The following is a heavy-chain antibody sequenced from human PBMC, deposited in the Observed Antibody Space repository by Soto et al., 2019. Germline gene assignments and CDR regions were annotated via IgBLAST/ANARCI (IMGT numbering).Heavy chain of an antibody. CDR1: GGTFSSYA. J-gene: IGHJ6*02. V-gene: IGHV1-69*13. Sequence: PSVKVSCKASGGTFSSYAISWVRQAPGQGLEWMGGIIPIFGTANYAQKFQGRVTITADESTSTAYMELSSLRSEDTAVYYCAREGDVPYYYYGMDVWGQGTTVTVS. CDR3: AREGDVPYYYYGMDV. CDR2: IIPIFGTA. D-gene: IGHD2-21*02.